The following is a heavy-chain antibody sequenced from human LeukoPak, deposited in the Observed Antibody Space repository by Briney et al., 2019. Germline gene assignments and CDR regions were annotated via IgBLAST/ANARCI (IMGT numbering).Heavy chain of an antibody. CDR1: GGSISSGGYS. CDR3: ARAKEDYPDP. Sequence: SQTLSLTCAVSGGSISSGGYSWSWIRQPPGKGLEWIGYIYHSGSAYYNPSLKSRVTISVDRSKNQFSLKLSSVTAADTAVYYCARAKEDYPDPWGQGTLVTVSS. CDR2: IYHSGSA. V-gene: IGHV4-30-2*01. J-gene: IGHJ5*02. D-gene: IGHD3-10*01.